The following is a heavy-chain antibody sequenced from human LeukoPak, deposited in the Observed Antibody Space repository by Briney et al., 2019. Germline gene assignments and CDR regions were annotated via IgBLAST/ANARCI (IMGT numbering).Heavy chain of an antibody. CDR2: IWYDGSNK. D-gene: IGHD5-24*01. V-gene: IGHV3-33*08. J-gene: IGHJ4*02. CDR1: GFTVSSNY. Sequence: GGSLRLSCAASGFTVSSNYMSWVRQAPGKGLEWVAVIWYDGSNKYYADSVKGRFTISRDNSKNTLYLQMNSLRAEDTAVYYCARDQMATRLDYWGQGTLVTVSS. CDR3: ARDQMATRLDY.